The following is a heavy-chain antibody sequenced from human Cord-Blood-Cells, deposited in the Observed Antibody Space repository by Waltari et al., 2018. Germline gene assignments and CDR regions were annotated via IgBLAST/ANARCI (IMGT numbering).Heavy chain of an antibody. V-gene: IGHV3-23*04. CDR3: AKGEGSGSYYYYYYYMDV. CDR1: GFTFSTYA. J-gene: IGHJ6*03. CDR2: ISGSGGST. D-gene: IGHD3-10*01. Sequence: EVQLVESGGGLVQPGGSLRLSCAASGFTFSTYAMSWACQAPGKGLEWVSAISGSGGSTYYADSVKGRFTISRDNSKNTLYLQMNSLRAEDTAVYYCAKGEGSGSYYYYYYYMDVWGKGTTVTVSS.